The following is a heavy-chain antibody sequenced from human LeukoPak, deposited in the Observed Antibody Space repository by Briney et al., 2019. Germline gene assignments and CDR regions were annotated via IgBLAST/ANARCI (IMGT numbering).Heavy chain of an antibody. CDR1: VGSLSIYY. CDR3: ARDGGGNSRPFDY. D-gene: IGHD4-23*01. Sequence: SETLSLTRTVSVGSLSIYYWSWIRQPPGRGVEWIGNIYYSGSTNYNPSLKSRVNILVDTSKNQFSLKLNSVTAADTAVYYCARDGGGNSRPFDYWGQGSPVTVSS. CDR2: IYYSGST. J-gene: IGHJ4*02. V-gene: IGHV4-59*01.